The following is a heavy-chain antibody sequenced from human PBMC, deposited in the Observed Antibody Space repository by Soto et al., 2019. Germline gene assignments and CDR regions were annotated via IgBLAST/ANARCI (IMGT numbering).Heavy chain of an antibody. CDR2: IFYSGGT. D-gene: IGHD1-1*01. CDR1: GVSISTYY. J-gene: IGHJ4*02. CDR3: ARLQLVQKVIDY. V-gene: IGHV4-59*01. Sequence: PSETLSLTCTASGVSISTYYWSWIRQPPGKGLQWIGYIFYSGGTAYNPSLKSRVTISLDMSKKQISLKLSSVTTAETATYFCARLQLVQKVIDYWGQGTLVTVSS.